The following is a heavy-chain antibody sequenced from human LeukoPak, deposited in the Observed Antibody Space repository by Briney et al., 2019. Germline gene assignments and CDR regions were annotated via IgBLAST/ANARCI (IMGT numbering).Heavy chain of an antibody. D-gene: IGHD1-1*01. CDR3: ARGPPRGKYYYMDV. V-gene: IGHV3-13*01. CDR2: IGTASDT. CDR1: GFTFSSFD. Sequence: QSGGSLRLSCAASGFTFSSFDMHWVRQPTGQGLEWVSTIGTASDTYYPGSAEGRFTLSRDNAKNSLYLQMNSLTAGDTAVYYCARGPPRGKYYYMDVWGKGTTVTVSS. J-gene: IGHJ6*03.